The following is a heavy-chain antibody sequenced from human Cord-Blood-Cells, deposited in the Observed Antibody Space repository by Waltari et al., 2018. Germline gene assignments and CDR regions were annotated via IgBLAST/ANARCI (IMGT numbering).Heavy chain of an antibody. CDR1: GYTFLGYY. D-gene: IGHD6-6*01. Sequence: QVQLVQSGAAVKKPGASVKVSCKASGYTFLGYYRHWVRPATGQELEWMGWINPNSGGKNYAQKFQGRVTMTRDTSISTAYMELSRLRSDDTAVYYCARDLLHVPTEAARGDYWGQGTLVTVSS. J-gene: IGHJ4*02. CDR2: INPNSGGK. V-gene: IGHV1-2*02. CDR3: ARDLLHVPTEAARGDY.